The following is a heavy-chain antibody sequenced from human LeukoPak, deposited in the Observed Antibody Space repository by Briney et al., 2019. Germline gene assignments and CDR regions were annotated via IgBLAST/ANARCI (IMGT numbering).Heavy chain of an antibody. V-gene: IGHV1-69*02. CDR1: GGTFSSYT. CDR2: IIPILGIA. Sequence: VKVSFKTSGGTFSSYTISWVRQAPGQGLEWVGRIIPILGIANYAQKFQGRVTITADKSTSTAYMELSSLRSEDTAVYYCARVAAVAGTPLRWFDPWGQGTLVTVSS. D-gene: IGHD6-19*01. CDR3: ARVAAVAGTPLRWFDP. J-gene: IGHJ5*02.